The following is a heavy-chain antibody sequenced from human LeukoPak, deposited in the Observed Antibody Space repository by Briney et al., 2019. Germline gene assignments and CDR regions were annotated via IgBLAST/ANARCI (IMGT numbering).Heavy chain of an antibody. CDR2: TNQRGST. CDR1: GGSFSGYC. J-gene: IGHJ4*02. V-gene: IGHV4-34*01. Sequence: SETLSLTCVVPGGSFSGYCWRWIRPPPGKGMEWVGETNQRGSTNYNPSLKSRVTIPVDTSKSQCSLKLSAVTAADTAVYYCARRPYYYDSSGHSYFYYWGQGTLVTVSS. CDR3: ARRPYYYDSSGHSYFYY. D-gene: IGHD3-22*01.